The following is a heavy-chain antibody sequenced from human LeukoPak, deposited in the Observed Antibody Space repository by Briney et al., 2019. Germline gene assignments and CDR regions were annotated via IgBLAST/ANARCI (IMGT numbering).Heavy chain of an antibody. J-gene: IGHJ5*02. Sequence: GESLKISCKGSGYSFNIYWIGWVRQMPGKGLEWMGIIYPGDSDTRYSPSFQGQVTISADKSITTAYLQWNSLKASDTAIYYCARRGTADNWFDPWGQGSLVTVSS. V-gene: IGHV5-51*01. CDR1: GYSFNIYW. CDR3: ARRGTADNWFDP. D-gene: IGHD1-1*01. CDR2: IYPGDSDT.